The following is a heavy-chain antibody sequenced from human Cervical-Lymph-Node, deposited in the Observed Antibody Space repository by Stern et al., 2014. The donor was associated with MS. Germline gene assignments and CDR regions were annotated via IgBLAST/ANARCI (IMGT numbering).Heavy chain of an antibody. J-gene: IGHJ4*02. Sequence: VQLVESGPGLVKPSETLSLTCTVSGGSTSSYYWSWIRQPPGKGLEWIGYISSSGGTKYNPSLKSRVTISVDTPKNQFARTRSSVTAADAAVYYCARGYTTSSGRPDYWGQGTLVTVST. CDR3: ARGYTTSSGRPDY. V-gene: IGHV4-59*08. CDR1: GGSTSSYY. D-gene: IGHD6-6*01. CDR2: ISSSGGT.